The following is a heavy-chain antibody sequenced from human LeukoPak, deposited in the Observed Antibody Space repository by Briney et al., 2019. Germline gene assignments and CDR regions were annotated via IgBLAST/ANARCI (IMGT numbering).Heavy chain of an antibody. CDR1: GYTFTSNY. CDR3: ASVDGSGWYNY. J-gene: IGHJ4*02. CDR2: INPSGGST. V-gene: IGHV1-46*01. D-gene: IGHD6-19*01. Sequence: ASVKVSCKASGYTFTSNYMHWVRQAPGQRREWMGIINPSGGSTTYAQRFQGRVTMTRDTSTTTVYMELSSLRSEDPAVYYCASVDGSGWYNYWGQGTLVTVSS.